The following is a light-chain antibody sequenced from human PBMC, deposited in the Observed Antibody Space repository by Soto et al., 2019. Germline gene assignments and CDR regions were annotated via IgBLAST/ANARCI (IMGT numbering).Light chain of an antibody. V-gene: IGKV3-20*01. Sequence: EIVLPQSPGTMSLSPGERATLSCRASQSVSSNYLAWYQQKPGQAPRLLIFGASSRATGIPDRFSGSGSGTEFTLTISRLEPEDFAVYYCHQYGISPVGGGTKVDSK. CDR3: HQYGISP. CDR1: QSVSSNY. CDR2: GAS. J-gene: IGKJ4*01.